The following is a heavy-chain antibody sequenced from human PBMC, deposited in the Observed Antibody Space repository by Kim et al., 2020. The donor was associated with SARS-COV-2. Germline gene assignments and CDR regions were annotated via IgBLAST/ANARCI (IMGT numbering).Heavy chain of an antibody. Sequence: GGSLRLSCAASGFTFSSYSMNWVRQAPGKGLEWVSSISSSSSYIYYADSVKGRFTISRDNAKNSLYLQMNSLRAEDTAVYYCARVRGPYSSGWYDAFDIWGQGTMVTVSS. D-gene: IGHD6-19*01. V-gene: IGHV3-21*01. CDR2: ISSSSSYI. J-gene: IGHJ3*02. CDR1: GFTFSSYS. CDR3: ARVRGPYSSGWYDAFDI.